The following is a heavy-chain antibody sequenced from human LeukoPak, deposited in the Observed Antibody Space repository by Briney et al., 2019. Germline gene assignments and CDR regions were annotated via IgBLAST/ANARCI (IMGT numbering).Heavy chain of an antibody. J-gene: IGHJ4*02. CDR2: ISSSGSTM. Sequence: GGTLRLSCAASGFTVSSNYMSWVRQAPGKGLEWVSYISSSGSTMYYADSVKGRLTISRDNAKNSLYLQMNSLRAEDTAVYYCARAHGYDIGGYWGQGTLVTVSS. CDR3: ARAHGYDIGGY. CDR1: GFTVSSNY. D-gene: IGHD3-3*01. V-gene: IGHV3-11*04.